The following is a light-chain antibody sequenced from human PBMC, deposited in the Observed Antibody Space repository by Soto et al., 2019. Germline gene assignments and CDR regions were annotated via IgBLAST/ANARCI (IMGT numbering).Light chain of an antibody. V-gene: IGKV1-8*01. CDR1: QGISSY. CDR2: AAS. J-gene: IGKJ1*01. CDR3: QQYYSYPWT. Sequence: AIRMTQSPSSLSASTGDRVTITCRASQGISSYLAWYQQKPGKAPKLLIYAASTFQSGVPSRFNRSGSGTDFTLTISSLQSEDFATYYCQQYYSYPWTFGQGTKVEIK.